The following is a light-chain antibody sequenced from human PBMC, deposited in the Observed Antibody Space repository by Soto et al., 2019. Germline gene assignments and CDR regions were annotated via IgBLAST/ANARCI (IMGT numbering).Light chain of an antibody. CDR2: DVS. Sequence: QSALTQPASVSESPGQSITISCTGTSSDVGGYNYVSWYQQHPGKAPKLMIYDVSNRPSGVSNRFSGSKSGNTASLTISGLQAEDEADYYCSLYTSSSTLGVFGTGTKVTVL. J-gene: IGLJ1*01. CDR3: SLYTSSSTLGV. V-gene: IGLV2-14*01. CDR1: SSDVGGYNY.